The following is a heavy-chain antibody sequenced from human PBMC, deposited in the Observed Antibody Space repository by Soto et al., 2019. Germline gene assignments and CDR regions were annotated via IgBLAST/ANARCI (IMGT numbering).Heavy chain of an antibody. CDR1: GFTFTNYA. CDR3: AKGYSDSHKNYFDS. J-gene: IGHJ4*02. CDR2: VSGRNATT. V-gene: IGHV3-23*01. Sequence: GSLSLSCAASGFTFTNYAMSWVRQAPGKGLEWVSVVSGRNATTYYADSVKGRFTISRDNSKNTLHLQMNSLRAEDTAVYFCAKGYSDSHKNYFDSWGQGALVTVSS. D-gene: IGHD5-12*01.